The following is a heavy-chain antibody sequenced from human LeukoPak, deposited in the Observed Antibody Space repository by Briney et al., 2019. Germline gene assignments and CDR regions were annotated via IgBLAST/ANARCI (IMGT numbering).Heavy chain of an antibody. CDR2: IYNSVTT. V-gene: IGHV4-59*13. Sequence: PSETLSLTCTVSGLSISANSWSWIRQPPGKGLEWIGYIYNSVTTNYNPSLTSRVTISVDTSKNQLSLKLSSAAAADTAVYYCARGARSSDYWGQGTLVTVSS. J-gene: IGHJ4*02. D-gene: IGHD3-10*01. CDR1: GLSISANS. CDR3: ARGARSSDY.